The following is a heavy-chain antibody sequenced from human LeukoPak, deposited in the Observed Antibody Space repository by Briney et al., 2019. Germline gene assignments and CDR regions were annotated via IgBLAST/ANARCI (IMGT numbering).Heavy chain of an antibody. CDR3: ARSNYGGSPLGY. CDR2: INHSGST. CDR1: GGSFSGYY. J-gene: IGHJ4*02. D-gene: IGHD4-23*01. V-gene: IGHV4-34*01. Sequence: SETLSLTCAVYGGSFSGYYWSWIRQPPGKGLEWIGEINHSGSTNYNPSLKSRVTISADTSKNQFPLKLSSVTAADTAVYYCARSNYGGSPLGYWGQGTLVTVSS.